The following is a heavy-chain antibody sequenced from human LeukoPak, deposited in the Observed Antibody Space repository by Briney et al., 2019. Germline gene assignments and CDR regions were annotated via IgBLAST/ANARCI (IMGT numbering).Heavy chain of an antibody. D-gene: IGHD2-15*01. V-gene: IGHV3-7*01. J-gene: IGHJ5*02. CDR2: IKPDGSEK. CDR3: AREGVVVVAATTGFDP. Sequence: PGGSLRLSCAASGFTFSNSWMAWVRQAPGKELEWVAIIKPDGSEKSYVGSVKGRFTISRDNAKNSLYLQMNSLTGEDTAVYYCAREGVVVVAATTGFDPWGQGTLVTVSS. CDR1: GFTFSNSW.